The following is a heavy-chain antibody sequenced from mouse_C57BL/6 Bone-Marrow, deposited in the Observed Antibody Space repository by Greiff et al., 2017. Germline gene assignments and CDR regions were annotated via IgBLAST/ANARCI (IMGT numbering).Heavy chain of an antibody. CDR1: GYTFTSYW. CDR2: IDPSDSYT. J-gene: IGHJ2*01. V-gene: IGHV1-50*01. D-gene: IGHD1-1*01. CDR3: SGEYYPVDAFDY. Sequence: QVQLQQPGAELVKPGASVKLSCKASGYTFTSYWMQWVKQRPGQGLEWIGEIDPSDSYTNYNQKFKGKATLTVDTSSSTAYMQLSSLTSEDSAVYYCSGEYYPVDAFDYWGQGTTLTVSS.